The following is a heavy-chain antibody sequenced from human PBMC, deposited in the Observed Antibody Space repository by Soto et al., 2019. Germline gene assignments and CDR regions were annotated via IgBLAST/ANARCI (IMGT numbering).Heavy chain of an antibody. D-gene: IGHD5-18*01. CDR3: AKARSPDGYSYGHLDY. V-gene: IGHV3-23*01. CDR2: ISGSGGST. CDR1: GFTFSSYA. Sequence: GGSLRLSCAASGFTFSSYAMSWVRQAPGKGLEWVSAISGSGGSTYYADSVKGRFTISRDNSKNTLYLQMNSLRAEDTAVYYCAKARSPDGYSYGHLDYWGQGTLVTVSS. J-gene: IGHJ4*02.